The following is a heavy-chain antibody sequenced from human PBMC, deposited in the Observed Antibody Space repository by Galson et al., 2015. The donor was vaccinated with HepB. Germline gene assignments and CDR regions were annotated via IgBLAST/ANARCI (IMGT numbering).Heavy chain of an antibody. CDR1: GYTFTSYY. CDR2: INPSGGST. Sequence: SVKVSCKASGYTFTSYYMHWVRQAPGQGLEWMGIINPSGGSTSYAQKFQGRVTMTRDTSTSTVYMELSSLRSEDTAVYYCARGRGRVALRRPGENGMPFDYWGQGTLVTVSS. D-gene: IGHD2-15*01. CDR3: ARGRGRVALRRPGENGMPFDY. V-gene: IGHV1-46*01. J-gene: IGHJ4*02.